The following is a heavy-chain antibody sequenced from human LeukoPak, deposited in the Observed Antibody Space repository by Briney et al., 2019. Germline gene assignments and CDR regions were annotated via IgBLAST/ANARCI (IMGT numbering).Heavy chain of an antibody. CDR3: AKLLGYCSGGSCYPRYDAFDI. V-gene: IGHV3-23*01. J-gene: IGHJ3*02. CDR1: GFTFSSYA. D-gene: IGHD2-15*01. CDR2: ISGSGGST. Sequence: GGSLRLSCAASGFTFSSYAMSRVRQAPGKGLEWVSAISGSGGSTYYADSAKGRFTISRDNSKNTLYLQMNSLRAEDTAVYYCAKLLGYCSGGSCYPRYDAFDIWGQGTMVTVSS.